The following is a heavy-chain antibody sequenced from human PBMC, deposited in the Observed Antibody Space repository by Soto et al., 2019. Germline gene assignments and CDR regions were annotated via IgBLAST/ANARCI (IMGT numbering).Heavy chain of an antibody. Sequence: PSETLSLTCAVHGGSFRGFYWRRIRPPPGKGLEWIGEINHSGSTNYNPSLKSRVTISVDTSKNQFSLKLSSVTAADTAVYYCARDSGGAVAGLYYFDYWGQGTLVTVSS. CDR2: INHSGST. CDR3: ARDSGGAVAGLYYFDY. V-gene: IGHV4-34*01. CDR1: GGSFRGFY. D-gene: IGHD6-19*01. J-gene: IGHJ4*02.